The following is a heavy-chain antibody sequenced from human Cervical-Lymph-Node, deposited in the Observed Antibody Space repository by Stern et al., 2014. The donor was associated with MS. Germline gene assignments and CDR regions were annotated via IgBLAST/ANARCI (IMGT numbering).Heavy chain of an antibody. J-gene: IGHJ6*02. D-gene: IGHD3-9*01. Sequence: VHLVESGADVKKPGASVKVSCKASGNTFSTYYLHWVRQAPGQGLEWLGVINPSGGSPTYAQKFQGRVTMIRDTSTSTVYMELSGLTSEDTAVYYCARDRGVTSYYYYGLDVWGQGTTVIVSS. V-gene: IGHV1-46*01. CDR1: GNTFSTYY. CDR2: INPSGGSP. CDR3: ARDRGVTSYYYYGLDV.